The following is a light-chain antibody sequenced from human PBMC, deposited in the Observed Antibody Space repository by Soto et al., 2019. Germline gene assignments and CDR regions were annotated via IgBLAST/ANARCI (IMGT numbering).Light chain of an antibody. Sequence: TQSPATLSLSPGERATLSCRASQSISSYLTWYQQKPGKAPRLLIYAASSMQSGVPSRFSGSGSGTDFTLTISSLQPEDFATYYCQQSYSTPWTFGQGTKVDIK. J-gene: IGKJ1*01. CDR1: QSISSY. CDR3: QQSYSTPWT. V-gene: IGKV1-39*01. CDR2: AAS.